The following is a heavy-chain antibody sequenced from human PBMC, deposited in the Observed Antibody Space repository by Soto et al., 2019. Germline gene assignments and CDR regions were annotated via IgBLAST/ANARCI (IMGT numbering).Heavy chain of an antibody. Sequence: GGSLRLSCAASGFTFSDYYMSWIRQAPGKGLEWVSYISSSGSTIYYADSVKGRFTISRDNAKNSLYLQMNSLRAEDTAVYFCARSPPYYYDSSVDYWGQGTLVTVSS. CDR3: ARSPPYYYDSSVDY. CDR1: GFTFSDYY. CDR2: ISSSGSTI. D-gene: IGHD3-22*01. V-gene: IGHV3-11*01. J-gene: IGHJ4*02.